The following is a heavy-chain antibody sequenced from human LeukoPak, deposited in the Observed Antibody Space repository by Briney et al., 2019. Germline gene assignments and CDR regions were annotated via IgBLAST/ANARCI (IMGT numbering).Heavy chain of an antibody. V-gene: IGHV3-23*01. CDR1: GFTFSSYS. CDR2: ISGTGGST. J-gene: IGHJ4*02. CDR3: AKSSPPPLRY. Sequence: GGSLRLSCAASGFTFSSYSMNWVRQAPGKGLERVSAISGTGGSTYYADSVKGRFTISRDNSKNTLYLQMNSLRAEDTAVYYCAKSSPPPLRYWGQGTLVTVSS.